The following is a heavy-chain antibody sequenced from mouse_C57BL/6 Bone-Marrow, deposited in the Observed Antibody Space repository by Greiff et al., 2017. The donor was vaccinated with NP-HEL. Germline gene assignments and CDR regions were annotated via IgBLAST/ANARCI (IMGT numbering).Heavy chain of an antibody. J-gene: IGHJ2*01. CDR1: GYTFTSYT. V-gene: IGHV1-4*01. CDR3: ATRYYGSSYYFDY. D-gene: IGHD1-1*01. CDR2: INPSSGYT. Sequence: VQLQQSGAELARPGASVKMSCKASGYTFTSYTMHWVKQRPGQGLEWIGYINPSSGYTKYNQKFKDKATLTADKSSSTAYMQLSSLTYEDSAVYYCATRYYGSSYYFDYWGQGTTLTVSS.